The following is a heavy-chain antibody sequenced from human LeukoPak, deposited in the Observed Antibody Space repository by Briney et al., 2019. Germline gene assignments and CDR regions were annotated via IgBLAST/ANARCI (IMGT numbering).Heavy chain of an antibody. CDR2: IYSGGST. CDR3: AKLLSRIAAAGNDY. Sequence: GGSLRLSCAASGFTVSSNYMSWVRQAPGKGLEWVSVIYSGGSTYYADSVKGRFTISRDNSKNTLYLQMNSLRAEDTAVYYCAKLLSRIAAAGNDYWGQGTLVTVSS. CDR1: GFTVSSNY. J-gene: IGHJ4*02. D-gene: IGHD6-13*01. V-gene: IGHV3-53*01.